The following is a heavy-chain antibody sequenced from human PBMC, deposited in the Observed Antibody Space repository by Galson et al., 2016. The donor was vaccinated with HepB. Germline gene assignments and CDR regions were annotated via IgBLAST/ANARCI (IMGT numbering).Heavy chain of an antibody. CDR2: IKSKDDGGTT. J-gene: IGHJ5*02. D-gene: IGHD1-26*01. CDR3: TSEGQIEWDLKGWFDP. CDR1: GFTFSKAW. V-gene: IGHV3-15*07. Sequence: SLRLSCAASGFTFSKAWMNWVRQAPGKGLEWVGRIKSKDDGGTTDYATPLKGRFTISRDDSKSTLYLQMNALKTEDTAVYYCTSEGQIEWDLKGWFDPWGQGTQVTVSS.